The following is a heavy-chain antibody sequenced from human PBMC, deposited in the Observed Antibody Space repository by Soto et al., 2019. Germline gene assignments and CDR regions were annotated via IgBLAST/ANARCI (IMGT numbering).Heavy chain of an antibody. D-gene: IGHD5-12*01. CDR1: GFTFSSYG. Sequence: PGGSLRLSCAASGFTFSSYGMDWVRQAPGKGLEWVAVISYDGSNKYYADSVKGRFTISRDNSKNTLYLQMNSLRAEDTAVYYCAKDRNLEMATIYWSDGGFDYWGQGTLVTVSS. J-gene: IGHJ4*02. CDR2: ISYDGSNK. V-gene: IGHV3-30*18. CDR3: AKDRNLEMATIYWSDGGFDY.